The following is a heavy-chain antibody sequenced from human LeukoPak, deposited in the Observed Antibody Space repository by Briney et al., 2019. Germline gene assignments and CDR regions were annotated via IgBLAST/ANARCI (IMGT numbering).Heavy chain of an antibody. Sequence: GASVTVSFKASGGTFSSYAISWVRPAPGQGLEWMGRIIPILGIANYAQKFQGRVTITADKSTSTAYMELSSLRSEDTAVYYCARTSGWYRGKLDYWGQGTLVTVSS. CDR2: IIPILGIA. D-gene: IGHD6-19*01. J-gene: IGHJ4*02. CDR1: GGTFSSYA. CDR3: ARTSGWYRGKLDY. V-gene: IGHV1-69*04.